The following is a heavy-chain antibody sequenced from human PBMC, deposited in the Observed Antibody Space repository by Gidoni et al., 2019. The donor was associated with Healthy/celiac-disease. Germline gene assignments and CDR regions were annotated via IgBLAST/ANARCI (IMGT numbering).Heavy chain of an antibody. CDR1: GFTFSSYA. CDR3: ARSGYCSSTSCYTGGGTAFDI. CDR2: ISDDGSNK. V-gene: IGHV3-30-3*01. Sequence: QVQLVESGGGVVQPGRSLRLSCAASGFTFSSYAMPWVRQAPGKGLEWVAVISDDGSNKYYADSVKGRFTISRDNSKNTLYLQMNSLRAEDTAVYYCARSGYCSSTSCYTGGGTAFDIWGQGTMVTVSS. D-gene: IGHD2-2*02. J-gene: IGHJ3*02.